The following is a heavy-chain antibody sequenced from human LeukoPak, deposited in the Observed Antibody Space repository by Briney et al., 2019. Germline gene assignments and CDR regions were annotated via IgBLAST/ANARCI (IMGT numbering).Heavy chain of an antibody. CDR2: IYYSGST. J-gene: IGHJ4*02. V-gene: IGHV4-59*12. D-gene: IGHD2-15*01. CDR1: GGSISTYY. CDR3: ARDSYCSGGSCYSRGGFDY. Sequence: PSETLSLTCTVSGGSISTYYWSWIRQPPGKGLEWIGYIYYSGSTNYNPSLKSRVTMSVDTSKNQFSLKLSSVTAADTAVYYCARDSYCSGGSCYSRGGFDYWGQGTLVTVSS.